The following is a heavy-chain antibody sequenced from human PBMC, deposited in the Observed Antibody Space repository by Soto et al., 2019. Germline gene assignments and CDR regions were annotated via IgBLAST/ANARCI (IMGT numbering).Heavy chain of an antibody. CDR1: GGSISSADYY. J-gene: IGHJ5*01. CDR3: AMSRRGCFDS. D-gene: IGHD3-22*01. CDR2: IYFSGNT. V-gene: IGHV4-30-4*01. Sequence: QVQLQESGPGLVKPSQTLSLTCTVSGGSISSADYYWSWIRQSPGKGLEWIGYIYFSGNTYYNPSLKSRVSMSLDMSKNQFSLNLRSVTAADTAVFYCAMSRRGCFDSWGQGTLVTVSS.